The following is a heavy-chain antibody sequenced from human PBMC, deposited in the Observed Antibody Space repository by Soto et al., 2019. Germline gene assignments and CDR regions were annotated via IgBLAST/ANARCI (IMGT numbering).Heavy chain of an antibody. J-gene: IGHJ4*02. CDR3: ARGRRRGSSSWYLYYFDY. CDR1: GFTVSSNY. Sequence: PGESLKISCAASGFTVSSNYMSWVRQAPGKGLEWVSVIYSGGSTYYADSVKGRFTISRDNSKNTLYLQMNSLRAEDTAVYYCARGRRRGSSSWYLYYFDYWGQGTLVTVSS. D-gene: IGHD6-13*01. CDR2: IYSGGST. V-gene: IGHV3-53*01.